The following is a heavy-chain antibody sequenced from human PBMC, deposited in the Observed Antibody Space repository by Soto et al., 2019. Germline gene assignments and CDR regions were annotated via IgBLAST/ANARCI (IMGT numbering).Heavy chain of an antibody. CDR3: ARADHDYGDYFADYYYYMDV. V-gene: IGHV4-4*02. D-gene: IGHD4-17*01. J-gene: IGHJ6*03. CDR2: IYHSGST. Sequence: QVQLQESGPGLVKPSGTLSLTCAVSSGSISSSNWWSWVRQPPGKGLEWIGEIYHSGSTNYNPSLKSRVTISVDKSKNQFSLKLSSVTAADTAVYYCARADHDYGDYFADYYYYMDVWGKGTTVTVSS. CDR1: SGSISSSNW.